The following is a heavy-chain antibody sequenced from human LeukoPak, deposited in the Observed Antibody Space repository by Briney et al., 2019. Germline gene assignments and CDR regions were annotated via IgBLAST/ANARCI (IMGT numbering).Heavy chain of an antibody. Sequence: GGSLRLSCAASGFTFSSYSMNWVRQAPGKGLEWVSYISSSSSTIYYADSVKGRFTISRDNAKNSLYLQMNSLRAEDTAVYYCAKERGSSWLRGGYFDYWGQGTLVTVSS. CDR2: ISSSSSTI. CDR3: AKERGSSWLRGGYFDY. CDR1: GFTFSSYS. D-gene: IGHD6-13*01. V-gene: IGHV3-48*01. J-gene: IGHJ4*02.